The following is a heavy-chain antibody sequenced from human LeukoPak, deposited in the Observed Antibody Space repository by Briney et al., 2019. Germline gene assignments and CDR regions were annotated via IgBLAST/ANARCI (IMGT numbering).Heavy chain of an antibody. J-gene: IGHJ4*02. CDR1: GFSFSSYT. CDR2: ISSGRTYI. Sequence: GGSLTLSCAASGFSFSSYTMNWVRQAPGKGLEWVSSISSGRTYIYYADSVKGRFTISRDNAKNSLYLQMNSLRVEDTAVYYCARDWGGGYCSGGSCYSDPFDYWGQGTLVTVSS. CDR3: ARDWGGGYCSGGSCYSDPFDY. D-gene: IGHD2-15*01. V-gene: IGHV3-21*01.